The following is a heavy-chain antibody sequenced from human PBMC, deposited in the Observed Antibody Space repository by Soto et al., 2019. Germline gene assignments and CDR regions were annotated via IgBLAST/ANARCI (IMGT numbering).Heavy chain of an antibody. CDR1: GFSLTTGGMA. Sequence: QITLKESDPTLVKTTQTLTLTCTFSGFSLTTGGMAVGWIRQPPGKAVEWLALIYWDDDKRYRPYLKSRLTVTKATSKNPVVLTMSIMDPVDTATYYCAHSRCGGDCLRSYSSHYYYGMDVWGQGTTVTVSS. D-gene: IGHD2-21*02. CDR3: AHSRCGGDCLRSYSSHYYYGMDV. CDR2: IYWDDDK. V-gene: IGHV2-5*02. J-gene: IGHJ6*02.